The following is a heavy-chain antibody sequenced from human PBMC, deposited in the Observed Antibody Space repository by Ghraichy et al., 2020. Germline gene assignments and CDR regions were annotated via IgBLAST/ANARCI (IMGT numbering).Heavy chain of an antibody. CDR1: GFTFSAYW. CDR2: IKQDGRER. V-gene: IGHV3-7*03. D-gene: IGHD6-19*01. CDR3: VRDFRLLAVAGRGDGEP. J-gene: IGHJ5*02. Sequence: GGSLRLPCVASGFTFSAYWMSWVRQAPGKGLEWVANIKQDGRERNYVGSVKGRFTISRDNAKNSVYLQMSSLRAEDTALYYCVRDFRLLAVAGRGDGEPWGQGTLVIVSS.